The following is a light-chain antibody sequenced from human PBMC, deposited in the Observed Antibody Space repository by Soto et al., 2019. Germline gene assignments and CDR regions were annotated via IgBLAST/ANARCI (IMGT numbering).Light chain of an antibody. CDR3: QQYESSPLT. Sequence: DIQLTQSPSFLSASVGDRVTITCRASQGIAGSLASYQQKPGKPPKLLIYAESTLQSGVPSRFSGSGSGTRGTLTISSLQPEDFATYYCQQYESSPLTFGQGTRLEIK. J-gene: IGKJ5*01. CDR2: AES. V-gene: IGKV1-9*01. CDR1: QGIAGS.